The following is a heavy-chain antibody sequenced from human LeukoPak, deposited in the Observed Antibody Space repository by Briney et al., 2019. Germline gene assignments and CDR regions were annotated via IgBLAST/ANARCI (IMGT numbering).Heavy chain of an antibody. V-gene: IGHV1-8*03. Sequence: GASVKVSCKASGYTFTSYDINWVRQATGQGVESMGWMNPNSGSTGYAQKFQGRVAITRNNSIRTAYTELSGLRSEDPAVYYCARVRSTGYPYYFEYWGQGTLVTVSS. D-gene: IGHD5-12*01. CDR3: ARVRSTGYPYYFEY. CDR2: MNPNSGST. J-gene: IGHJ4*02. CDR1: GYTFTSYD.